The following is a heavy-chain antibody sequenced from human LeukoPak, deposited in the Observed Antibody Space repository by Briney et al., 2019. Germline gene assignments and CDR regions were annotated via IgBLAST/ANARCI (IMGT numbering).Heavy chain of an antibody. CDR3: ASLYYYDSSGYYPS. J-gene: IGHJ3*01. Sequence: QPGRSLRLSCAASGFTFDDYAMHWVRQAPGKGLEWVSGISWNSGTIGYADSVKGRFTISRDNAKNSLYLQMNSLRAEDTAGYYCASLYYYDSSGYYPSWGQGTMVTVSS. D-gene: IGHD3-22*01. CDR1: GFTFDDYA. V-gene: IGHV3-9*01. CDR2: ISWNSGTI.